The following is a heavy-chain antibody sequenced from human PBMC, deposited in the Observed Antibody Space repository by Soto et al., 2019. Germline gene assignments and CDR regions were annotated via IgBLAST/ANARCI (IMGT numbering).Heavy chain of an antibody. D-gene: IGHD1-1*01. CDR2: ISYDGINE. J-gene: IGHJ4*02. V-gene: IGHV3-30-3*01. Sequence: PGESLRLSCAASRFTFSTYAMHWVRQAPGKGLEWVALISYDGINEFYADSVKGRFTISRDNSKNTLYLQMNSLRTEDTAVYYCARVLLELWPVDYWGQGTLVTVSS. CDR1: RFTFSTYA. CDR3: ARVLLELWPVDY.